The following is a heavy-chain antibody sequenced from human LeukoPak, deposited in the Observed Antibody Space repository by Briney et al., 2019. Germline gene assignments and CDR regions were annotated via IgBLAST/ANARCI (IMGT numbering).Heavy chain of an antibody. CDR2: NYYSGNT. V-gene: IGHV4-39*07. CDR1: GGSISSSSYY. CDR3: SIYDIWCGYYTGRGYYYMDV. D-gene: IGHD3-3*01. Sequence: SETLSRTCTVYGGSISSSSYYWSWIRQPPGKGLEWIGSNYYSGNTYYNPSLKSRVTISVDTSKNQFSLKLSSVTAADTAVYYCSIYDIWCGYYTGRGYYYMDVWGKGTTVTVSS. J-gene: IGHJ6*03.